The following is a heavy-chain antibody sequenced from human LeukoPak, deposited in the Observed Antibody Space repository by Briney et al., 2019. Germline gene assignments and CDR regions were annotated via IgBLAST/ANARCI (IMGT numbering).Heavy chain of an antibody. D-gene: IGHD3-22*01. CDR1: GYTFTGYY. J-gene: IGHJ4*02. CDR3: ARASRITMIVVVTTLGY. V-gene: IGHV1-2*02. CDR2: INPNSGGT. Sequence: ASVKVSCKASGYTFTGYYMHWVRQAPGQGLEWMGWINPNSGGTNYAQKSQGRVTMTRDTSISTAYMELSRLRSDDTAVYYCARASRITMIVVVTTLGYWGQGTLVTVSS.